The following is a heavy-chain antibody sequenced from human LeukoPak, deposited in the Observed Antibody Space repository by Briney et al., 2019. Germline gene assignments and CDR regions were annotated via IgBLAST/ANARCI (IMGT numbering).Heavy chain of an antibody. D-gene: IGHD2-8*01. CDR2: IYSGGDT. CDR1: GFTVRNNY. V-gene: IGHV3-53*01. Sequence: GGSLRLSCAASGFTVRNNYMSWVRQAPGKGLEWVSFIYSGGDTKYADSVKGRFTISRDNSKNTLYLQMKSLRAEDTAVYYCARELMSAAGSNFDYWGQGTLVTVSS. CDR3: ARELMSAAGSNFDY. J-gene: IGHJ4*02.